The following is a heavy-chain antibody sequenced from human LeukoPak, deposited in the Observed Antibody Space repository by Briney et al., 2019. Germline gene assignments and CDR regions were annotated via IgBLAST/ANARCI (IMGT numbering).Heavy chain of an antibody. V-gene: IGHV4-39*07. CDR1: GGSISSSSYY. CDR2: IYYSGST. CDR3: AGVRDTAMVAAYFDY. D-gene: IGHD5-18*01. J-gene: IGHJ4*02. Sequence: SETLSLTCTVSGGSISSSSYYWGWIRQPPGKGLGWIGSIYYSGSTYYNPSLKSRVTISVDTSKNQFSLKLSSVTAADTAVYYCAGVRDTAMVAAYFDYWGQGTLVTVSS.